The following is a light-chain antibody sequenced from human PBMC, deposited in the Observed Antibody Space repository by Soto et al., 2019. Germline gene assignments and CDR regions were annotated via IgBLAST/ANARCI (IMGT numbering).Light chain of an antibody. CDR2: RAS. CDR1: ETIYRW. J-gene: IGKJ2*01. CDR3: QEYRSYPFN. V-gene: IGKV1-5*03. Sequence: DIHMTQSPSALSASVGDRVTITCRASETIYRWLAWYQQKPGKGPKMLVNRASDLESGVPSRFSGSGSGTEFTLTISSLQPDDFATYYCQEYRSYPFNFGPGTKLEMK.